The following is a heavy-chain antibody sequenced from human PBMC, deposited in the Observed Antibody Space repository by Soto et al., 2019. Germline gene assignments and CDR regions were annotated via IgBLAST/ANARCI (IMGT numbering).Heavy chain of an antibody. CDR1: GFTFSSYG. CDR2: ISYDGSNK. Sequence: QVQLVESGGGVVQPGRSLRLSCAASGFTFSSYGMHWVRQAPGKGLEWVAVISYDGSNKYYADSVKGRFTISRDNSKNTLYLQINSLRAEDTAVYYCAKDSQDIVVVVAESEGYYYYMDVWGKGTTVTVSS. CDR3: AKDSQDIVVVVAESEGYYYYMDV. D-gene: IGHD2-15*01. J-gene: IGHJ6*03. V-gene: IGHV3-30*18.